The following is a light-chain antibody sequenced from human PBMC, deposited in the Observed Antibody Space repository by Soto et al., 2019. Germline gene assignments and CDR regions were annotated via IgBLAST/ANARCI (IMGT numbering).Light chain of an antibody. CDR3: AAWDDSLNGNWV. V-gene: IGLV1-44*01. J-gene: IGLJ3*02. CDR1: SSNIGSNT. CDR2: SNN. Sequence: QSVLTQPPSASGTPGQRVTISCSGSSSNIGSNTVNWYQQLPGTAPKLLIYSNNQRPSGVPYRFSGSKSGTSASLAISGLQSEDEADYYCAAWDDSLNGNWVFGGGTKVTVL.